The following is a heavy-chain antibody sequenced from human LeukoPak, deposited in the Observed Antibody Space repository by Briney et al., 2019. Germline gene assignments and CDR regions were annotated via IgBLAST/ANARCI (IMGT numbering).Heavy chain of an antibody. J-gene: IGHJ4*02. V-gene: IGHV3-7*01. CDR2: IKQDGSEK. D-gene: IGHD3-22*01. Sequence: QTGGSLRLSCAGSGFTFSSYWMSWVRQAPGKGLEWVANIKQDGSEKYYVDSVKGRFTISRDNAKNSLYLQMNSLRAEDTAVYYCAKGEDYYDSSGYYTHYGYWGQGTLVTVSS. CDR1: GFTFSSYW. CDR3: AKGEDYYDSSGYYTHYGY.